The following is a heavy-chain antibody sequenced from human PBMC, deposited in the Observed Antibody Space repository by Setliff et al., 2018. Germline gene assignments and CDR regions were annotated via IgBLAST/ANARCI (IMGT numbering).Heavy chain of an antibody. CDR1: GFTFSSYS. CDR2: NGGAT. J-gene: IGHJ6*02. CDR3: AAYYGSGKLNYYYGMDV. Sequence: PGGSLRLSCAASGFTFSSYSMSWVRQAPGKGLEWVSANGGATDYAAPVKGRFTISRDDSKNMVYLQMSSLKIEDTAVYYCAAYYGSGKLNYYYGMDVWGQGTTVTVSS. V-gene: IGHV3-15*08. D-gene: IGHD3-10*01.